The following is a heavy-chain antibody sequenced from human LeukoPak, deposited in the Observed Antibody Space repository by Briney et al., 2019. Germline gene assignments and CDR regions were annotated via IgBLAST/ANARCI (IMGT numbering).Heavy chain of an antibody. D-gene: IGHD5-24*01. J-gene: IGHJ6*03. CDR3: ARHRRDGYYYYYMDV. CDR2: IYYSGST. V-gene: IGHV4-59*11. Sequence: SETLSLTCTVSGGSISSHYWSWIRQPPGKGLEWIGYIYYSGSTNYNPSLKSRVTISVDTSKNQFSLKLSSVTAADTAVYYCARHRRDGYYYYYMDVWGKGTTVTVSS. CDR1: GGSISSHY.